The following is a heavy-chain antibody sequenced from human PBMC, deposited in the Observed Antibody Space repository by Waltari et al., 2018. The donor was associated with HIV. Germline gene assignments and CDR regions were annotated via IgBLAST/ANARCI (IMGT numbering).Heavy chain of an antibody. CDR1: GFTFSNAW. CDR3: TAEGGVGAIWGVG. V-gene: IGHV3-15*01. CDR2: IRSKTDGGTT. Sequence: EVQLVESGGGLVKPGGSLRLSCTASGFTFSNAWLSWVRQDPGKGLEWVGRIRSKTDGGTTDYAAPVKGRSAISRDDSKKTLYLQMNSLKTEDTAVYYCTAEGGVGAIWGVGWGQGTLVTVSS. J-gene: IGHJ4*02. D-gene: IGHD1-26*01.